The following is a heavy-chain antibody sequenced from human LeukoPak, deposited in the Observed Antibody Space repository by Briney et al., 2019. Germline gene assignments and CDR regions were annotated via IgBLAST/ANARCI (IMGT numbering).Heavy chain of an antibody. D-gene: IGHD3-3*01. J-gene: IGHJ4*02. V-gene: IGHV1-69*05. CDR1: GGTFSSYA. CDR2: IIPIFGTA. CDR3: ARDDPDYGFWSGSS. Sequence: ASVKVSCKASGGTFSSYAISWVRQAPGQGLEWMARIIPIFGTANYAQKFQGRVTITTDESTSTAYMELSSLRSEDTAVYYCARDDPDYGFWSGSSWGQGTLVTVSS.